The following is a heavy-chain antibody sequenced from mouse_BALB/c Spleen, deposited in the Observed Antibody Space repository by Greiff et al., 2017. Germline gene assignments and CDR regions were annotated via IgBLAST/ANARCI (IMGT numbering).Heavy chain of an antibody. CDR1: GFTFSDFY. J-gene: IGHJ2*01. V-gene: IGHV7-1*02. CDR3: ARDAGTTVEGGYFDY. Sequence: EVKLMESGGGLVQPGGSLRLSCATSGFTFSDFYMEWVRQPPGKRLEWIAASRNKANDYTTEYSASVKGRFIVSRDTSQSILYLQMNALRAEDTAIYYCARDAGTTVEGGYFDYWGQGTTLTVSS. CDR2: SRNKANDYTT. D-gene: IGHD1-1*01.